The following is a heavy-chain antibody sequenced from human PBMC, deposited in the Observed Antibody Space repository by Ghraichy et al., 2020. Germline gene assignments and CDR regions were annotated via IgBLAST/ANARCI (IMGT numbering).Heavy chain of an antibody. V-gene: IGHV4-30-2*01. J-gene: IGHJ4*02. Sequence: SETLSLTCAVSGGSISSGGYSWSWLRQPPGKGLEWIGYIYQSGSTYYNPSLKSRVTISVDRSKNQFSLKLSSVTAADTAVYYCAREGADGCLDYWGQGTLVTVSS. CDR3: AREGADGCLDY. D-gene: IGHD3-16*01. CDR1: GGSISSGGYS. CDR2: IYQSGST.